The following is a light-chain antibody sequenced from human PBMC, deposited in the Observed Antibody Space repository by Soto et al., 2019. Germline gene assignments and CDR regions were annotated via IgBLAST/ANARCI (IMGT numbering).Light chain of an antibody. V-gene: IGLV2-14*01. CDR1: SSDVGGYNY. J-gene: IGLJ1*01. CDR3: SSYTRSSTLV. Sequence: QSALTQPASVSGSPGQSITISCTGTSSDVGGYNYVSWYQQHPGKAPKLMIYDVSYRPSGVSNRFSGSKSGNTASLTISGLQAEDEADYYCSSYTRSSTLVFGTGTKLTV. CDR2: DVS.